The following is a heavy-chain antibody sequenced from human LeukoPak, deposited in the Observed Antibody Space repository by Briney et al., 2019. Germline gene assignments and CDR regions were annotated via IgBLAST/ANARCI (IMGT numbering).Heavy chain of an antibody. V-gene: IGHV4-39*07. CDR3: ARASETAMVTL. CDR2: IYYSANT. D-gene: IGHD5-18*01. Sequence: WVPQAPGKGLEWVGDIYYSANTYYNPSLKSRVTISVDTSKNQFSLKLSSVTAADTAVYYCARASETAMVTLWGQGTLVTVSS. J-gene: IGHJ4*02.